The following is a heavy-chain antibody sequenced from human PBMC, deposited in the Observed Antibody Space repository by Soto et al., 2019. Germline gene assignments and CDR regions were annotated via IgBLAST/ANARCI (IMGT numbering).Heavy chain of an antibody. V-gene: IGHV3-30*03. CDR3: AEGGYAGGYYGGGHFDY. CDR1: GFTFSTYT. J-gene: IGHJ4*02. D-gene: IGHD1-26*01. CDR2: ISYDGSNQ. Sequence: QVQLVESGGGVVQPGRSLRLSCAASGFTFSTYTMHWVRQAPGKGLEWVALISYDGSNQYYADSVRGRFTISRDNSTNTVFLQMSSLRTEDTATYDCAEGGYAGGYYGGGHFDYWGQGTLVTVSS.